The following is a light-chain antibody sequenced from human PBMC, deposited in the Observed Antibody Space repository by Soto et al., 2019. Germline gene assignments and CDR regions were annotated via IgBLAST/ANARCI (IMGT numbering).Light chain of an antibody. CDR1: QSVGNNN. CDR3: QQYGSTPLT. J-gene: IGKJ4*01. V-gene: IGKV3-20*01. CDR2: DSS. Sequence: DIVLTQSPATLSLSPGERATLSCRASQSVGNNNLAWYQQKPGQAPRMLIYDSSSRASGIPDGFSGSGSGTDFTLTISRLQPEDVAVYYCQQYGSTPLTFGGGTKVEIK.